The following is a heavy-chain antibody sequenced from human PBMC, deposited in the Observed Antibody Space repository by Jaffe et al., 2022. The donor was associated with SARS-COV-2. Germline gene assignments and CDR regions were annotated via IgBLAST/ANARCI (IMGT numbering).Heavy chain of an antibody. Sequence: QVQLVESGGGVVQPGRSLRLSCAASGFTFSSYAMHWVRQAPGKGLEWVAVISYDGSNKYYADSVKGRFTISRDNSKNTLYLQMNSLRAEDTAVYYCARVGTFGGVGVGGVGYYYYGMDVWGQGTTVTVSS. V-gene: IGHV3-30-3*01. CDR3: ARVGTFGGVGVGGVGYYYYGMDV. D-gene: IGHD3-16*01. CDR1: GFTFSSYA. CDR2: ISYDGSNK. J-gene: IGHJ6*02.